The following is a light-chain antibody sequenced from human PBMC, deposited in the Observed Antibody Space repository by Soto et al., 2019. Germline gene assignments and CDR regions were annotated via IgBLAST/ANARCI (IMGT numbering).Light chain of an antibody. Sequence: QSALTQPASVSGSPGQSITISCTGTSSDVGGYNYVSWYQQHPGKAPKLMIYDVSNRPSGVSNRFFGSKSGNTASLTISGLQAEDEADYYCSSYTSSSTPRMFGGGTKLTVL. J-gene: IGLJ3*02. CDR1: SSDVGGYNY. V-gene: IGLV2-14*01. CDR2: DVS. CDR3: SSYTSSSTPRM.